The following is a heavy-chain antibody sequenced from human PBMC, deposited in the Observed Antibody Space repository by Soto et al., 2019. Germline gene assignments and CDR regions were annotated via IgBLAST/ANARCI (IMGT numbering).Heavy chain of an antibody. Sequence: ASVKVSCKASGYTFTGYYRNRVRQAPGQGLEWLGWINSNSGGTNYAQKFQGWVTMTRDTPISTAYMELSRLRSDGTAEYYCARSCLGYCSSTSCSKNHYYYGMDVWG. CDR1: GYTFTGYY. J-gene: IGHJ6*02. D-gene: IGHD2-2*01. V-gene: IGHV1-2*04. CDR2: INSNSGGT. CDR3: ARSCLGYCSSTSCSKNHYYYGMDV.